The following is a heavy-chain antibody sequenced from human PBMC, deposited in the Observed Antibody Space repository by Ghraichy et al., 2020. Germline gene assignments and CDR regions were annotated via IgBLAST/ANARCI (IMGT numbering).Heavy chain of an antibody. V-gene: IGHV3-23*01. CDR1: GFTFSSYA. J-gene: IGHJ6*02. D-gene: IGHD2-15*01. CDR3: ATSKLYCSRCYYYGMDV. Sequence: GESLKISCAASGFTFSSYAMSWVRQAPGKGLEWVSAISGSGGSTYYADSVKGRFTISRDNSKNTLYLQMNSLRAEDTAVYYCATSKLYCSRCYYYGMDVWGQGTTVTVSS. CDR2: ISGSGGST.